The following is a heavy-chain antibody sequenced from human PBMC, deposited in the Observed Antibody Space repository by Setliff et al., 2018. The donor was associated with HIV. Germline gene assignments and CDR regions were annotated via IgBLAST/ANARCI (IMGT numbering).Heavy chain of an antibody. CDR3: ARDPILGGPDFFDY. J-gene: IGHJ4*02. CDR2: ISGGGDRT. D-gene: IGHD1-26*01. V-gene: IGHV3-23*01. Sequence: GGSLRLSCAASGFTLSSYAMTWVRQAPGKGLEWVSAISGGGDRTYHADSVQGRFTISRDNSKNTLFLQMNSLRPGDTAVYYCARDPILGGPDFFDYWGQGTLVTVSS. CDR1: GFTLSSYA.